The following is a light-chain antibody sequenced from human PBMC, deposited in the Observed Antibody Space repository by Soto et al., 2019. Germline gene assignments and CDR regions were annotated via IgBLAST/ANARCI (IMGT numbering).Light chain of an antibody. Sequence: EIVLTQSPVTLSLSPGERATLSCRASQSVSSYLAWYQQKPGQAPRLLIYDASDRATGIPARFSGSGSGTDFTLTNSSLEPEAFAVYFCQQRSDWALTFGGGTKVEIK. V-gene: IGKV3-11*01. CDR1: QSVSSY. CDR2: DAS. CDR3: QQRSDWALT. J-gene: IGKJ4*01.